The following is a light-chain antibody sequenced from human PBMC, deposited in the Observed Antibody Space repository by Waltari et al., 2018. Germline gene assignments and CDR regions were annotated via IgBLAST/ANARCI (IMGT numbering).Light chain of an antibody. J-gene: IGLJ3*02. V-gene: IGLV4-69*01. Sequence: QLMLTQSPSASASLGASVKLTCTLSSGHSNYPIAWHQQQPEKGPRYLMTVNSDGSHIKGDGFPDRCSGTTSGAERYLTTSILQSEDETDYYCQTGGCGIWVFGGGTKLTVL. CDR2: VNSDGSH. CDR1: SGHSNYP. CDR3: QTGGCGIWV.